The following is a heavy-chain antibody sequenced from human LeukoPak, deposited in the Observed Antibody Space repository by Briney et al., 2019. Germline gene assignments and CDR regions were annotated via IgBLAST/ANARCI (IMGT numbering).Heavy chain of an antibody. CDR2: ISSSGRFT. V-gene: IGHV3-21*01. CDR1: QFTFGYYT. Sequence: GGSLRLSCAASQFTFGYYTMNWVRQAPGKGLEWVSSISSSGRFTHYGDAVKGRFTISRDNAKNSLYLQMNSLRADDTAVYYCARNSSSWYYFDYWGREPWSPSPQ. D-gene: IGHD6-13*01. CDR3: ARNSSSWYYFDY. J-gene: IGHJ4*02.